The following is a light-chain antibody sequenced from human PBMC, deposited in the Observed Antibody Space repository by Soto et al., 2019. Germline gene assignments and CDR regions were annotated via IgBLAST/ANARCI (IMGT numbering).Light chain of an antibody. Sequence: QSALTQPASVSGSPGQSITISCTGTSSDIGAYNYVSWYQQHPGKTPKLMIYGVTNRPSGVSNRFSGSKSGSTASLTISGLQAEDAADYYCSSYTTSSTLEFGGGTQLTVL. V-gene: IGLV2-14*01. CDR3: SSYTTSSTLE. CDR2: GVT. J-gene: IGLJ2*01. CDR1: SSDIGAYNY.